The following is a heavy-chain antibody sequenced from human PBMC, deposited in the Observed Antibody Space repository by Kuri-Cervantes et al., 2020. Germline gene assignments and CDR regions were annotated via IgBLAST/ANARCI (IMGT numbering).Heavy chain of an antibody. J-gene: IGHJ3*02. D-gene: IGHD1-1*01. CDR2: IIPIFGTA. V-gene: IGHV1-69*05. CDR3: AREQAYNDAFDI. CDR1: GGTFSSYA. Sequence: SVKVSCKASGGTFSSYAISWVRQAPGQGLEWMGGIIPIFGTAKYAQKFQGRVTITTDESTSTAYMELSSLRSEDTAVYYCAREQAYNDAFDIWGQGTMVTVS.